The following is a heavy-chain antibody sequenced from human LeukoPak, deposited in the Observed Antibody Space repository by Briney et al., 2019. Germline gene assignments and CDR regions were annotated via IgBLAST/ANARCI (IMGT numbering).Heavy chain of an antibody. CDR1: GFTFSSYW. CDR3: ARDRGPIRGVLGMDV. Sequence: PGGSLRLSCAASGFTFSSYWMNWARQAPGKGLEWVAVISYDGSNKYYADSVKGRLTISRDNSKNTLYLQMNSLRAEDTAVYYCARDRGPIRGVLGMDVWGQGTTVTVS. CDR2: ISYDGSNK. J-gene: IGHJ6*02. V-gene: IGHV3-30-3*01. D-gene: IGHD3-10*01.